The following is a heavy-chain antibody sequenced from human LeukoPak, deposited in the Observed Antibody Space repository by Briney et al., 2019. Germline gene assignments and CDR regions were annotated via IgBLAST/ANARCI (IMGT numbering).Heavy chain of an antibody. J-gene: IGHJ4*02. CDR2: ISGSSSYI. CDR3: ASSWGSSWHLDY. V-gene: IGHV3-21*01. Sequence: GGSLRLSRAASGFTFSSYSMNWVRQAPGKGLEWVSSISGSSSYIYYADSVKGRFTISRDNAKNSLYLQMNSLRAEDTALYYCASSWGSSWHLDYWGQGTLVTVSS. D-gene: IGHD6-13*01. CDR1: GFTFSSYS.